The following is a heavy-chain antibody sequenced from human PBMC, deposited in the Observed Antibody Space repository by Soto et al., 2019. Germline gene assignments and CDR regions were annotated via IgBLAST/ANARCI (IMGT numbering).Heavy chain of an antibody. CDR2: IFYSGST. J-gene: IGHJ4*02. V-gene: IGHV4-30-4*01. Sequence: QVQLQESGPGLVKPSQTLSLTCTVSGGSISSGDYYWSWIRQPPGKGLEWIGYIFYSGSTYYNPSPNSGVSISXDTSKNQFSLKLSSVTAADTAVYYCARNRVTQSDYWGQGTLVTVSS. D-gene: IGHD2-21*02. CDR1: GGSISSGDYY. CDR3: ARNRVTQSDY.